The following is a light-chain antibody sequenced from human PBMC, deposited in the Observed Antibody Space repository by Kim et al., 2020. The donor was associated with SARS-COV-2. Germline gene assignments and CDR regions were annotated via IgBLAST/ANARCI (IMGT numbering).Light chain of an antibody. V-gene: IGLV2-8*01. J-gene: IGLJ2*01. Sequence: GQSVTISCTGSHSDIGRYNYVSWYQKYPGRAPKLMIYDVSRRPSGVPDRFSGSKSGNTASLTVSGLQAEDEADYYCSSYTGSNTLIFGGGTQLTVL. CDR2: DVS. CDR3: SSYTGSNTLI. CDR1: HSDIGRYNY.